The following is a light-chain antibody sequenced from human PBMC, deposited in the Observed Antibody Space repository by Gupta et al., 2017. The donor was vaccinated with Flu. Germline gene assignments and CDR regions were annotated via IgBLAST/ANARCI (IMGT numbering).Light chain of an antibody. Sequence: SSSNIGNSYVSWYQQLPGSAPKLVIYENNRRPSGIPDRFSGSRSGTSATLGITGLQIGDEADYYCGTWDNSLSGGVFGGGTKLTVL. CDR1: SSNIGNSY. J-gene: IGLJ2*01. V-gene: IGLV1-51*02. CDR2: ENN. CDR3: GTWDNSLSGGV.